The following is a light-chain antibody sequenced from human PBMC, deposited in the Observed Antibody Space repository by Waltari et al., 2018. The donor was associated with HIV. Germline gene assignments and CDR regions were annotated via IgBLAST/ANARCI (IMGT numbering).Light chain of an antibody. CDR1: QDIRNF. V-gene: IGKV1-33*01. J-gene: IGKJ4*01. CDR2: DAS. CDR3: QQYEILPIT. Sequence: DIQMTQSPSALSASVGDRVTITCRASQDIRNFLNWYQQKSGKAPDLLISDASNLETGVPARFSGSGSGTEYTLTINNLQPEDRATYYCQQYEILPITFGGGTKVEV.